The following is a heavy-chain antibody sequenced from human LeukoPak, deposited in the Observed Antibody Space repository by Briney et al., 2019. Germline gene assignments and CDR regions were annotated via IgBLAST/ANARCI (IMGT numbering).Heavy chain of an antibody. CDR2: INWNGGST. V-gene: IGHV3-20*04. J-gene: IGHJ6*03. CDR1: GFTFDDYA. D-gene: IGHD1-26*01. CDR3: ARASGSYDPYYYYYMDV. Sequence: PGGSLRLSCAASGFTFDDYAMSWVRQAPGKGLEWVSGINWNGGSTGYVDSVKGRFTISIDNAKNSLYLQMNSLRAEDTALYYCARASGSYDPYYYYYMDVGGKGTTVTVSS.